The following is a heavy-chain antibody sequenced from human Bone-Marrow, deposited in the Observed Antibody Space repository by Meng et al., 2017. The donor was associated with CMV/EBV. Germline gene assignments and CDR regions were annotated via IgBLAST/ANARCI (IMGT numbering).Heavy chain of an antibody. J-gene: IGHJ6*02. V-gene: IGHV3-53*01. CDR1: GFTVSSNY. D-gene: IGHD3-10*01. Sequence: LSLTCAASGFTVSSNYMSWVRQAPGKGLEWVSVIYSGGSTYYADSVKGRFTISRDNSKNTLYLQMNSLRAEDTAVYCCARDEMVRGVMGYGMDVWGQGTTVTVSS. CDR2: IYSGGST. CDR3: ARDEMVRGVMGYGMDV.